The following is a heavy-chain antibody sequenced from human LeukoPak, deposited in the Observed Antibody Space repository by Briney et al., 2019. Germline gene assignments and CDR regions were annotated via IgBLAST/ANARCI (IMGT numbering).Heavy chain of an antibody. D-gene: IGHD6-19*01. CDR2: ITPSSTYI. CDR3: ARNLSSPIAVAGSDY. V-gene: IGHV3-21*01. CDR1: GFTFSNSD. J-gene: IGHJ4*02. Sequence: GGSLRLSCAASGFTFSNSDMEWVRQAPGKGLEWVSSITPSSTYIYYAESMRGRFTVSRDNAKNSLYLQMNSLTAEDTAVYYCARNLSSPIAVAGSDYWGQGTLVTVSS.